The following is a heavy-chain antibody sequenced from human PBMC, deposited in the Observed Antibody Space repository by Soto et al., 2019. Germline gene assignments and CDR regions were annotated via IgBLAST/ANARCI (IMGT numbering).Heavy chain of an antibody. Sequence: ASVKVSCKASGYTFTGYYMHWVRQAPGQGLEWMGWINPNSGGTNYADSVKGRFTISRDNAKNTLYLQMNSLRAEDTAVYYCARGNYGMDVWGQGTTVTVSS. J-gene: IGHJ6*02. CDR3: ARGNYGMDV. CDR2: INPNSGGT. CDR1: GYTFTGYY. D-gene: IGHD3-10*01. V-gene: IGHV1-2*02.